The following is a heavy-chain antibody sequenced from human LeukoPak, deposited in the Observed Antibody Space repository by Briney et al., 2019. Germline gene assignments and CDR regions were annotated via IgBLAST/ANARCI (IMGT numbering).Heavy chain of an antibody. Sequence: PGGSLRLSCAASGFTFTTYWMHWVRQAPGKGLVWVSHINSDGSITSYAVSVKGRFTISRDNAKNTLYLQMNSLRAEDTAVYYCARDAVDTANAVWGQGTTVTVSS. CDR2: INSDGSIT. J-gene: IGHJ6*02. D-gene: IGHD5-18*01. CDR1: GFTFTTYW. V-gene: IGHV3-74*01. CDR3: ARDAVDTANAV.